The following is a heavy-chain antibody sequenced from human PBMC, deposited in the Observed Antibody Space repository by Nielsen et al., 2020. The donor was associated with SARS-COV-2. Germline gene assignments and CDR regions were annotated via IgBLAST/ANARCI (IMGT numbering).Heavy chain of an antibody. CDR1: GGSFSGYY. D-gene: IGHD3-10*01. CDR3: ARAPTRVTMVRGGWFDP. Sequence: SETLSLTCAVYGGSFSGYYWSWIRQPPGKGLEWIGEINHSGSTNYNPSLKSRVTISVDTSKNQFSLKLSSVTAADTAVYYCARAPTRVTMVRGGWFDPWGQGTLVTVSS. J-gene: IGHJ5*02. CDR2: INHSGST. V-gene: IGHV4-34*01.